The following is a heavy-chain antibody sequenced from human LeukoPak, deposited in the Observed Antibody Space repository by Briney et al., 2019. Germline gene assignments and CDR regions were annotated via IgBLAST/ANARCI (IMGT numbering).Heavy chain of an antibody. Sequence: SETLSLTCTVSGGSISSYYWSWIRQPPGKGLEWIGYIYTSGSTNYNPSLKSRVTISVDTSKNQFSLKLSSVTAADTAVYYCARQGVVPHYYMDVWGKGTTVTVSS. D-gene: IGHD3-3*01. V-gene: IGHV4-4*09. CDR2: IYTSGST. CDR3: ARQGVVPHYYMDV. J-gene: IGHJ6*03. CDR1: GGSISSYY.